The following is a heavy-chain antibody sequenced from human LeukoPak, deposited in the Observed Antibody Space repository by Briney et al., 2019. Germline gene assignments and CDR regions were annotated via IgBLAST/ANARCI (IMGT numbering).Heavy chain of an antibody. V-gene: IGHV1-8*01. CDR1: GYTFTSYD. CDR3: ARRAIQLEHMFDV. J-gene: IGHJ6*02. Sequence: GAPVRVSCKASGYTFTSYDINWVRQATGQGLEWMGWMNPNSGNTGYAQKFQGGVTMTRNTSISTAYMELSSLRSEDTAVYYCARRAIQLEHMFDVWGQGTTVTVSS. CDR2: MNPNSGNT. D-gene: IGHD1-1*01.